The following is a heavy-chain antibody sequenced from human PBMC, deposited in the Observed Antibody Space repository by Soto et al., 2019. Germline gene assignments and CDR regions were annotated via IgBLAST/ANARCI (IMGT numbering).Heavy chain of an antibody. CDR3: VRPRGPRGYDLIDY. V-gene: IGHV3-21*02. J-gene: IGHJ4*02. Sequence: EVQLVESGGGLVKPGGSLRLACAASGFPFSDYSWNWVRQTPGKGLEWVSSISPSSDSSYYADSVKGRFTISRDNAKNSLFLQTNSLRDEDTAVYYCVRPRGPRGYDLIDYWGQGTLVIVSS. D-gene: IGHD5-12*01. CDR2: ISPSSDSS. CDR1: GFPFSDYS.